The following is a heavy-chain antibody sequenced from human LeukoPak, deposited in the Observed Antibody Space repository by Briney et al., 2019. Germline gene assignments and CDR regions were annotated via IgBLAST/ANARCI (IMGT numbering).Heavy chain of an antibody. CDR1: GYSFTSYW. J-gene: IGHJ3*02. CDR3: AKSGYSYGYAFDI. CDR2: IYPGDSDT. Sequence: GESLKISCKGSGYSFTSYWIGWVRQMPGKGLERMGIIYPGDSDTRYSPSFQGQVTISADKSISTAYLQWSSLKASDTAMYYCAKSGYSYGYAFDIWGQGTMVTVSS. V-gene: IGHV5-51*01. D-gene: IGHD5-18*01.